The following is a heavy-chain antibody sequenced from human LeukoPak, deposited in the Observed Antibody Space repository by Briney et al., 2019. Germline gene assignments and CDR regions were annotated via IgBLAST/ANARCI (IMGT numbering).Heavy chain of an antibody. Sequence: PSETLSLTCTVSGGSISSYYWSWIRQPPGKGLEWIGYIYYSGSTNYNPSLKSRVTISVDTSKNQFSLKLSSVTAADTAVYYCARHSGGLRWSPDAFDIWGQGTMVTVSS. CDR3: ARHSGGLRWSPDAFDI. CDR1: GGSISSYY. V-gene: IGHV4-59*08. CDR2: IYYSGST. D-gene: IGHD4-23*01. J-gene: IGHJ3*02.